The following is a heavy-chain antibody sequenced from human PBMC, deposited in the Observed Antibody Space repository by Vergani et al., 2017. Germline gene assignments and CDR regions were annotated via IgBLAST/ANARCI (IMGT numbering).Heavy chain of an antibody. V-gene: IGHV3-48*01. CDR1: GFTFSSYS. D-gene: IGHD5-12*01. CDR3: ARDLRIVATIRNWFDP. Sequence: EVQLVESGGGLVQPGGSLRLSCAASGFTFSSYSMNWVRQAPGKGLEWVSYISSSSSTIYYADSVKGRFTISRDNAKNSLYLQMTSLRAEDTAVYYCARDLRIVATIRNWFDPWGQGTLVTVSS. J-gene: IGHJ5*02. CDR2: ISSSSSTI.